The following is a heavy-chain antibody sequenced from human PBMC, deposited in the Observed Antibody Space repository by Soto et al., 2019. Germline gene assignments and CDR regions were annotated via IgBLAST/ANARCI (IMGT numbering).Heavy chain of an antibody. D-gene: IGHD2-15*01. V-gene: IGHV1-18*01. Sequence: ASVKVSCKASGYTFTKYGISWVRQAPGQGLEWMGWISAYNGNTNYAQKLQGRVTMTTDTSTSTAYMELRSLRSDDTAVYYCASLGYCSGGSCYRGYNWFDPWGQGTLVTVSS. CDR2: ISAYNGNT. J-gene: IGHJ5*02. CDR3: ASLGYCSGGSCYRGYNWFDP. CDR1: GYTFTKYG.